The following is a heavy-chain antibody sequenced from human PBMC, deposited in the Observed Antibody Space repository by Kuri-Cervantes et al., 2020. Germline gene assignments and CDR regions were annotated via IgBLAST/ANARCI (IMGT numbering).Heavy chain of an antibody. CDR3: ARGGVYGDYVSGVGY. D-gene: IGHD4-17*01. J-gene: IGHJ4*02. CDR1: GYTFTGYY. V-gene: IGHV1-3*01. CDR2: INAGNGNT. Sequence: ASVKVSCKASGYTFTGYYMHWVRQAPGQGLEWMGWINAGNGNTKYSQKFQGRVTITRDTSASTAYMELSSLRSEDAAVYYCARGGVYGDYVSGVGYWGQGTLVTVSS.